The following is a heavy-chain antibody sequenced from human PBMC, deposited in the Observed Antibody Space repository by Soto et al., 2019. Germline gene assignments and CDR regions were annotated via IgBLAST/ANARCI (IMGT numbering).Heavy chain of an antibody. Sequence: SETLSLTCTVSGGSIRSSDYYWVWIRHPPGKGLEWIGSFYYSGSIYYNPSLKSRVTISVDASKNQFSLKLSSVTAADTAVYYCARHRYIAAGAMSWALRTSWFDPWGQGTLVTVS. J-gene: IGHJ5*02. D-gene: IGHD6-13*01. CDR3: ARHRYIAAGAMSWALRTSWFDP. V-gene: IGHV4-39*01. CDR2: FYYSGSI. CDR1: GGSIRSSDYY.